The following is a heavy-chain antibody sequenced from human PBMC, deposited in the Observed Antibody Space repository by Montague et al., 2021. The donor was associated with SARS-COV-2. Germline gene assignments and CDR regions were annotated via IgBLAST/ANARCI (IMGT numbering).Heavy chain of an antibody. J-gene: IGHJ6*02. CDR2: INHSGST. CDR3: ATESLGYCSSTSCYGPHYGMDV. CDR1: GGSFSGYY. V-gene: IGHV4-34*01. Sequence: SETLSLTCAVYGGSFSGYYWSWIRQPPGKGLEWIGEINHSGSTNYNPSLKSRVTISVDTSKNQFSLKLSSVTAADTAVYYCATESLGYCSSTSCYGPHYGMDVWGQGTTVTVSS. D-gene: IGHD2-2*01.